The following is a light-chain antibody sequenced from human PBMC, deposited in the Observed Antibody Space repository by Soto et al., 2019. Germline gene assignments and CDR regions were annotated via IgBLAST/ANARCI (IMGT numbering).Light chain of an antibody. V-gene: IGKV1-17*01. J-gene: IGKJ2*03. CDR2: AAS. CDR1: QGIGIY. CDR3: LQHNTYPYS. Sequence: DIQMTQSPSSLSASVGDRVTITCRASQGIGIYLGWFQQKPGKAPKRLIYAASTLEGGVPPRFSGSGSGTEFTLTISSLQPEDFATYDCLQHNTYPYSFGQGTKLEIK.